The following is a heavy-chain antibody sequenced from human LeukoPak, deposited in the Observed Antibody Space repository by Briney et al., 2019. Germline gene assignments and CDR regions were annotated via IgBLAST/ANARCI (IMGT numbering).Heavy chain of an antibody. CDR3: AREGNSGSPADENWFDP. D-gene: IGHD1-26*01. CDR2: IIPILGTA. Sequence: SVKVSCKASGGTFSSYAISWVRQAPGQGLEWMGGIIPILGTANYAQKFQGRVTITADESTSTAYMELSSLRSEDTAVYYCAREGNSGSPADENWFDPWGQGTLVTVSS. J-gene: IGHJ5*02. V-gene: IGHV1-69*13. CDR1: GGTFSSYA.